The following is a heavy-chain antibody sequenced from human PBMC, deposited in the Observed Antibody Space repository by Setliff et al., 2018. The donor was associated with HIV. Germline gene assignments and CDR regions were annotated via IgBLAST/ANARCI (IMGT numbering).Heavy chain of an antibody. V-gene: IGHV1-8*01. CDR2: MNPNSGNT. D-gene: IGHD1-26*01. J-gene: IGHJ4*02. CDR1: GGSLSGYA. CDR3: ARSLPQRSYFDY. Sequence: ASVKVSCKASGGSLSGYAVSWVRQAPGQGLEWMGWMNPNSGNTGYAQKFQGRVTLTTDTSTNTAYMELSRLSSDDTAVYYCARSLPQRSYFDYWGQGTLVTVSS.